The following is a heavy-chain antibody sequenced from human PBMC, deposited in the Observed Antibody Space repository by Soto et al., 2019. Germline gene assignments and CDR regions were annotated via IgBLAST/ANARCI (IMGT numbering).Heavy chain of an antibody. CDR3: ARTIGGASSLYFDY. CDR2: IYTGGLT. Sequence: EVQLVDSGGALVQPGGSLRLSCAASGFTVGSNYMNWVRQAPGKGLEWVSVIYTGGLTSYADSVKGRFTISRDDSSNTLYLQRSSLRTDDTAVYYCARTIGGASSLYFDYWGQGTLVTVSS. J-gene: IGHJ4*02. D-gene: IGHD2-15*01. V-gene: IGHV3-66*01. CDR1: GFTVGSNY.